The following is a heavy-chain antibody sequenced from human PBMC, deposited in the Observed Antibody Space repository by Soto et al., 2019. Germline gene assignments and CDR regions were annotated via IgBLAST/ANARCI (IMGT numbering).Heavy chain of an antibody. CDR3: ARDYYYYYMDV. J-gene: IGHJ6*03. CDR2: INPNSGGT. CDR1: GYTFTGYY. V-gene: IGHV1-2*04. Sequence: ASVKVSCKASGYTFTGYYMHWVRQAPGQGLEWMGWINPNSGGTNYAQKFQGWVTMTRNTSISTAYMELSSLRSEDTAVYYCARDYYYYYMDVWGKGTTVTVSS.